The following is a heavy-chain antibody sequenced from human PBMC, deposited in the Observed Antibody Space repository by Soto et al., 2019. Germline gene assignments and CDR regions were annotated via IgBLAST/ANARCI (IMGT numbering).Heavy chain of an antibody. J-gene: IGHJ4*02. V-gene: IGHV4-4*02. D-gene: IGHD7-27*01. Sequence: KASETLSLTCAVSGDSISSSVWWTGVRQPPGKGLEWIGEVFHTGNTNYNPSLKSRVTMSVDKSTNEFSLKVTSVTAADTAIYYCARKAWVRFDYWGQGXLVTVYS. CDR1: GDSISSSVW. CDR3: ARKAWVRFDY. CDR2: VFHTGNT.